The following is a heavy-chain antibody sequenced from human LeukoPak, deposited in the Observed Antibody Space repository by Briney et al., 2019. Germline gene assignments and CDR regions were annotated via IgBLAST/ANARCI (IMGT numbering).Heavy chain of an antibody. CDR2: ISAYNGNT. CDR1: GYTFTSYG. J-gene: IGHJ5*02. CDR3: ARDYCSGVSCYSAWFDP. V-gene: IGHV1-18*01. Sequence: ASVKVSCKASGYTFTSYGISWVRQAPGQGLKWMGWISAYNGNTNYAQKLQGRVTMTTDTSTSTAYMELRSLRSDDTAVYYCARDYCSGVSCYSAWFDPWGQGTLVTVSS. D-gene: IGHD2-15*01.